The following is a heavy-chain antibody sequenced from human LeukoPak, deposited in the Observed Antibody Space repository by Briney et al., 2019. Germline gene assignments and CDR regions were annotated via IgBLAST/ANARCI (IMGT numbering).Heavy chain of an antibody. CDR1: GFTFSSYA. V-gene: IGHV3-23*01. J-gene: IGHJ4*02. CDR3: ARPIVVVVAATDY. Sequence: GGSLRLSCAASGFTFSSYAMSCVRQAPGKGLEWVSAISGSGGSTYYADSVKGRFTISRDNSKNTLYLQMNSLRAEDTAVYYCARPIVVVVAATDYWGQGTLVTVSS. D-gene: IGHD2-15*01. CDR2: ISGSGGST.